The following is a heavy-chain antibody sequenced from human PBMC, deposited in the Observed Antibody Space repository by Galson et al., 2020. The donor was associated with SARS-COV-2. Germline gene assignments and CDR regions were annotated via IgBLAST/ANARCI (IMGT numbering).Heavy chain of an antibody. V-gene: IGHV4-34*01. CDR1: GGSFSGSY. CDR3: ARGLDKYSSGWYYYYYYMDV. Sequence: SPTLSLTCAVSGGSFSGSYWSWNRQPPGQGLEWIGEINPSRHTNYNQSLKSRLTITVDTSKNQFSLKLSSVTAADTAVYYCARGLDKYSSGWYYYYYYMDVWGKGSTVTISS. CDR2: INPSRHT. D-gene: IGHD6-19*01. J-gene: IGHJ6*03.